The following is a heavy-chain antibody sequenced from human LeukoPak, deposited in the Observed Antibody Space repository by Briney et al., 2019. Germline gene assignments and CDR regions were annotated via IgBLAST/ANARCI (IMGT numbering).Heavy chain of an antibody. CDR2: INPNSGGT. V-gene: IGHV1-2*02. CDR1: GYTFTGYY. Sequence: ASVKVSCKASGYTFTGYYMHWVRQAPGQGLEWMGWINPNSGGTNYAQKFQGRVTMTEDTSTDTAYMELSSLRSEDTAVYYCATTYSGSYYYFDYWGQGTLVTVSS. CDR3: ATTYSGSYYYFDY. D-gene: IGHD1-26*01. J-gene: IGHJ4*02.